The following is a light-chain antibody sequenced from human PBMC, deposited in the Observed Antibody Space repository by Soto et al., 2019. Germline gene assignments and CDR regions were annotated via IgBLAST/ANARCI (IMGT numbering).Light chain of an antibody. CDR3: SLYTTSSTFV. CDR2: EVS. Sequence: QSVLTQPPSVSGSPGQSVTISCTGTSSDVGSYNRVSWYQQSPGTAPKLMIYEVSNRPSGVSDRFSGSKSGNTASLTISGLQAEDEADYHCSLYTTSSTFVFGTGTKVTVL. J-gene: IGLJ1*01. V-gene: IGLV2-18*01. CDR1: SSDVGSYNR.